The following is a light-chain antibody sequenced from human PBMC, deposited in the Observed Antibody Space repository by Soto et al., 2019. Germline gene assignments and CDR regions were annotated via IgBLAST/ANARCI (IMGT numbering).Light chain of an antibody. V-gene: IGKV3-20*01. CDR3: QHYGTSAL. J-gene: IGKJ3*01. CDR2: AS. Sequence: EIVLTQSPGTLSLSPGERATLSCRASQRVSDSYLAWYQQKPGQAPRLLIYASSRATGIPDRFSGSGSGTDFTLSISRLEPEDFAVYYCQHYGTSALFGPGTRVDIK. CDR1: QRVSDSY.